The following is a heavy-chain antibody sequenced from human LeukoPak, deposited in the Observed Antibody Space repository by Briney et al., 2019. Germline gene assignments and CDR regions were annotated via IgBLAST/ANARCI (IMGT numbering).Heavy chain of an antibody. J-gene: IGHJ4*02. Sequence: PGGSLRLSCAASGFTFDDYGMHWVRQAPGKGLEWVSVISGDAGSTYYTDAVRGRFTISRDNAKNTLYLQMNSLRAEDTAMYFCAKGPNYFDSWGQGTLVTVSS. V-gene: IGHV3-43*02. CDR2: ISGDAGST. CDR1: GFTFDDYG. CDR3: AKGPNYFDS.